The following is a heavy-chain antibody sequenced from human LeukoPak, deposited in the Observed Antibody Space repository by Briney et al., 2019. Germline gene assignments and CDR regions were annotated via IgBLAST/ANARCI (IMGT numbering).Heavy chain of an antibody. Sequence: SETLSLTCAVYGGSFSGYYWSWIRQSPGKGLEWIGEINHSGSTNYNPSLKSRVTISVDTSKNQFSLKLSSVTAADTAVYYCARGVLLWFGELLAAGYYYYYGMDVWGQGTTVTVSS. V-gene: IGHV4-34*01. CDR3: ARGVLLWFGELLAAGYYYYYGMDV. CDR2: INHSGST. CDR1: GGSFSGYY. J-gene: IGHJ6*02. D-gene: IGHD3-10*01.